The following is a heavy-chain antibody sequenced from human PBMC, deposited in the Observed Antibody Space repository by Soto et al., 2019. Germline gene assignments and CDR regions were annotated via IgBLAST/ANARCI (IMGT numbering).Heavy chain of an antibody. J-gene: IGHJ4*02. CDR1: GGTFSSYA. V-gene: IGHV1-69*01. CDR3: ARASNTRQRWPFDY. Sequence: QVQLVQSGAEVKTPGSSVKVSCKASGGTFSSYAISWVRQAPGQGLEWMGGIIPIFGTANYAQKCQGRVTITADESTSTAYMELSSRRSEDTAVYYCARASNTRQRWPFDYWGQGTLVTVSS. D-gene: IGHD6-25*01. CDR2: IIPIFGTA.